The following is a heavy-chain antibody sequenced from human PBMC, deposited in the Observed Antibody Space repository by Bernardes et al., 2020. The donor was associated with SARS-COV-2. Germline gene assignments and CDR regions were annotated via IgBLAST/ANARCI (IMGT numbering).Heavy chain of an antibody. D-gene: IGHD1-1*01. CDR2: ISGSGGST. CDR3: AKYLEPYYYYYYMDV. J-gene: IGHJ6*03. Sequence: GGSLRLSCAASGFTFSSYAMSWVRQAPGKGLEWVSAISGSGGSTYYADSVKGRFTISRDNSKNTLYLQMNSLRAEDTAVYYCAKYLEPYYYYYYMDVWGKGTTVTVSS. CDR1: GFTFSSYA. V-gene: IGHV3-23*01.